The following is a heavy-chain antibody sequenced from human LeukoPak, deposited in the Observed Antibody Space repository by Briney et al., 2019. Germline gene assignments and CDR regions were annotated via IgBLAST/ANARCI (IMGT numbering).Heavy chain of an antibody. CDR2: IKQDGSEK. CDR3: ARDWHYCSGGSCYGTFDY. Sequence: PGGSLRLSCAASGFTFSSYWMSWVRQTPGKGPEWVANIKQDGSEKYYVDSVKGRFTISRDNAKNSLYLQMNSLRAEDTAVYYCARDWHYCSGGSCYGTFDYWGQGTLVTVSS. V-gene: IGHV3-7*01. J-gene: IGHJ4*02. D-gene: IGHD2-15*01. CDR1: GFTFSSYW.